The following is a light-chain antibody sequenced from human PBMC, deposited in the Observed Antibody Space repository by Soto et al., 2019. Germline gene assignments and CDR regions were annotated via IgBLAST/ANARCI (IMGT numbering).Light chain of an antibody. CDR1: QSVGTW. CDR2: DAS. J-gene: IGKJ2*01. V-gene: IGKV1-5*01. Sequence: DIQMTQSPSFLSASFGDRVTITCRASQSVGTWVVWFQQRPGKAPKLLIFDASALASWVPSRFSGTVSGTDFSLSIASLQPDDCATYYCQQYYSIAPYTFGQGTKVEIK. CDR3: QQYYSIAPYT.